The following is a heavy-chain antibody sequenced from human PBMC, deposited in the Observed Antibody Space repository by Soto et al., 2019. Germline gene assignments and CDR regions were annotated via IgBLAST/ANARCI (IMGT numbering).Heavy chain of an antibody. CDR3: ARGIPSYYYGMDV. Sequence: TATLSLTCTAYGGSFRGYYGSWIRQPPGKGLEWIGEINHSGSTNYNPSLKSRVTISVDTSKNQFSLKLSSVTAADTAVYYCARGIPSYYYGMDVWGQGTTVTV. CDR2: INHSGST. CDR1: GGSFRGYY. V-gene: IGHV4-34*01. J-gene: IGHJ6*02.